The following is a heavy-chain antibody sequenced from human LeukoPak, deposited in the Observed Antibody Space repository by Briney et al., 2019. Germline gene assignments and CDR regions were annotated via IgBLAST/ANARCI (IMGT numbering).Heavy chain of an antibody. D-gene: IGHD1-26*01. CDR2: IFNSGGTI. CDR3: VKRGSGNYAPMDY. CDR1: GFTFSSYA. V-gene: IGHV3-23*01. J-gene: IGHJ4*02. Sequence: GGSLRLSCTASGFTFSSYAMSWVRQAPGKGLEWVSTIFNSGGTIYYADSVKGRFTISRDNSQKTLYLQMSSLRAEDAAIYYCVKRGSGNYAPMDYWGQGTLVTVSS.